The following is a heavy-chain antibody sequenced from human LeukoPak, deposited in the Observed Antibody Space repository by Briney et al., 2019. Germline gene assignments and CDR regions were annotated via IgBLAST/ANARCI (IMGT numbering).Heavy chain of an antibody. Sequence: SETLSLTCTVSGVSISSYYWSWIRQPPGKGLEWIGYIYYSGSTNYNPSLKSRVTISVDTSKNQFSLKLSSVTAADTAVYYCARELRGYSYGLGAFDIWGQGTMVTVSS. V-gene: IGHV4-59*01. CDR3: ARELRGYSYGLGAFDI. J-gene: IGHJ3*02. D-gene: IGHD5-18*01. CDR2: IYYSGST. CDR1: GVSISSYY.